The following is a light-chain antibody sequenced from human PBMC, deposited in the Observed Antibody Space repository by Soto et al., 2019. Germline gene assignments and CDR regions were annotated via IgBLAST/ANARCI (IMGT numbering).Light chain of an antibody. CDR2: DAS. Sequence: DIHLTQSPSTLSASVGDRVTITCQASQNINNYLNWYQQKPGRAPKLLIYDASTLQSGVPSRFRGGASGTDFTLTISSLQLDDFATYYCQQSYNTPLTFGQGTKVDIK. V-gene: IGKV1-39*01. CDR3: QQSYNTPLT. CDR1: QNINNY. J-gene: IGKJ1*01.